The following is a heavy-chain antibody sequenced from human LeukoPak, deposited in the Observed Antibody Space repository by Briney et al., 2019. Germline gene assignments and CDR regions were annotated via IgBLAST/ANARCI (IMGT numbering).Heavy chain of an antibody. D-gene: IGHD3-22*01. CDR3: AKYRATIVVALDY. CDR2: ISVSGGST. V-gene: IGHV3-23*01. J-gene: IGHJ4*02. CDR1: GFTFSSYA. Sequence: GGSLRLSCAASGFTFSSYAMSWVRQAPGKGLEWVSGISVSGGSTYYADSVKGRFTISRDNSKNTLYLQMNSLRAEDTAVYYCAKYRATIVVALDYWGQGTLVTVSS.